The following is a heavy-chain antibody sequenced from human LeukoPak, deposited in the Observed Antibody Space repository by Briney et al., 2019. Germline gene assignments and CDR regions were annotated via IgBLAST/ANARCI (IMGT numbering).Heavy chain of an antibody. V-gene: IGHV5-51*01. CDR3: ARWNYYDSSGYYGLPFDY. D-gene: IGHD3-22*01. CDR2: IYPGDSDT. Sequence: KDGESLKISCKGSGYSFTSYWIGWVRQMPGKGLEWMGIIYPGDSDTRYSPSFQGQVTISADKSISTAYLQWSSLKASDTAMNYCARWNYYDSSGYYGLPFDYWGQGTLVTVSS. J-gene: IGHJ4*02. CDR1: GYSFTSYW.